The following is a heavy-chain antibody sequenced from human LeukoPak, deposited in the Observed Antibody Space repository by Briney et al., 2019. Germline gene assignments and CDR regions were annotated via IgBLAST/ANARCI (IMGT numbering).Heavy chain of an antibody. D-gene: IGHD1-1*01. CDR3: ARVGRYNWNDVYYYYGMDV. CDR1: GYTFTSYG. CDR2: ISAYNGNT. V-gene: IGHV1-18*01. Sequence: ASVKVSCKASGYTFTSYGISWVRQAPGQGLEWMGWISAYNGNTNYAQKLQGRVTMTTDTSTSTAYMELRSLRSDDTAVYYCARVGRYNWNDVYYYYGMDVWGQGTTVTVSS. J-gene: IGHJ6*02.